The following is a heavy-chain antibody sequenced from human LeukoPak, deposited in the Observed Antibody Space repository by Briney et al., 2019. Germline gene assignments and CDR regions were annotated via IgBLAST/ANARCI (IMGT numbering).Heavy chain of an antibody. J-gene: IGHJ6*03. D-gene: IGHD3-10*01. CDR1: GGSFSGYY. CDR2: INHSGSN. CDR3: ARVKAKRFGEISGRYHMDG. V-gene: IGHV4-34*01. Sequence: PSETLSLTCAVYGGSFSGYYWSWIRQPPGKGLEWIGEINHSGSNNYTPSLKNRLTISVDTSKNQFSLKLSSVTAADTAVYYCARVKAKRFGEISGRYHMDGWGKGTTVSVSS.